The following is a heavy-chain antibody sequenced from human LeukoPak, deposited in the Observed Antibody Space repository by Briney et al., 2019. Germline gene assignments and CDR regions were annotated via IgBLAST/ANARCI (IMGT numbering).Heavy chain of an antibody. V-gene: IGHV1-2*02. D-gene: IGHD2-21*02. CDR1: GYMITGYY. CDR2: INPNSGGT. J-gene: IGHJ4*02. Sequence: ASVKVSCKASGYMITGYYMHWVRQAPGQGLEWMGWINPNSGGTNYAQKFQGRVTMTRDTSISTAYMELSSLRSDDTAVYYCARGYCSGDCFTLFGYWGQGTLVTVSS. CDR3: ARGYCSGDCFTLFGY.